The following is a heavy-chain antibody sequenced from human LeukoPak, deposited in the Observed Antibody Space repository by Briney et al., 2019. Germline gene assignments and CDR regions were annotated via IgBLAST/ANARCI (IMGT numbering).Heavy chain of an antibody. D-gene: IGHD6-6*01. J-gene: IGHJ5*02. CDR2: INHSGST. CDR3: ARDPGGIAARLLKFDP. Sequence: SETLSLTCAVYGGSFSGYYWTWIRQPPGKGLEWIGEINHSGSTNYNPSLKSRVTISLDTSKNQFSLKLTSVTAADTAVYYCARDPGGIAARLLKFDPWGQGTLVTVSS. CDR1: GGSFSGYY. V-gene: IGHV4-34*01.